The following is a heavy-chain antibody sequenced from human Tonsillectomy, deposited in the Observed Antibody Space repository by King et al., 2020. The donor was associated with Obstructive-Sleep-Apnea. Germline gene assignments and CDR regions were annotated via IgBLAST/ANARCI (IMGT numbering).Heavy chain of an antibody. J-gene: IGHJ4*02. V-gene: IGHV3-30*18. CDR3: AKEDYHDSSGYPDY. CDR2: ISYDGSNQ. Sequence: VQLVESGGGVVQPGKSLRLSCAASGFTFRTYGMHWVRQAPGKGLEWVEVISYDGSNQYYADSVKGRFTISRDNSKNTLSLQMNSLRTEDTAVYYCAKEDYHDSSGYPDYWGQGTLVTVSS. CDR1: GFTFRTYG. D-gene: IGHD3-22*01.